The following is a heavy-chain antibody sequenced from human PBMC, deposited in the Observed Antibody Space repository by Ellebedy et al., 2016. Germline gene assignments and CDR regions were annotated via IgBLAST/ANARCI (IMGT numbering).Heavy chain of an antibody. CDR2: IYYSGST. Sequence: SETLSLXXTVSGGSISSSSYYWGWIRQPPGKGLEWIGSIYYSGSTYYNPSLKSRVTISVDTSKNQFSLKLSSVTAADTAVYYCARESICSGGSCYEGSSDYWGQGTLVTVSS. V-gene: IGHV4-39*07. J-gene: IGHJ4*02. D-gene: IGHD2-15*01. CDR1: GGSISSSSYY. CDR3: ARESICSGGSCYEGSSDY.